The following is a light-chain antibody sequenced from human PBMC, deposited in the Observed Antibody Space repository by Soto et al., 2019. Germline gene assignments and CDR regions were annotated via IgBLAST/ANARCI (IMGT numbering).Light chain of an antibody. Sequence: QSALTQPPSASGSPGQSVTISCTGTSSDVGIFNYVSWYQQHPDQAPKLLIFEVNKRPSGVPDRFSASKSGNTASLTVSGLQAEDEADYYFCSYAGSNTLIFGGGTKVTVL. CDR1: SSDVGIFNY. CDR2: EVN. V-gene: IGLV2-8*01. CDR3: CSYAGSNTLI. J-gene: IGLJ2*01.